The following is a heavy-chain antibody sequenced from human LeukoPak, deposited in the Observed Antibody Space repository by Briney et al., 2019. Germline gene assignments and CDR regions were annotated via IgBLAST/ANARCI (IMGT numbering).Heavy chain of an antibody. D-gene: IGHD2-15*01. J-gene: IGHJ4*02. CDR2: IKQDGSEK. CDR3: ARDRRLGYCSGGSCYYGLYFDY. V-gene: IGHV3-7*01. CDR1: GFTLCRYW. Sequence: PGGSLRLSCAPSGFTLCRYWMSCVRQAPGKGREWVANIKQDGSEKHYVDSVKGGFTISRDNAKNSLYLQMNSLRAEDTAVYYCARDRRLGYCSGGSCYYGLYFDYWGQGTLVTVSS.